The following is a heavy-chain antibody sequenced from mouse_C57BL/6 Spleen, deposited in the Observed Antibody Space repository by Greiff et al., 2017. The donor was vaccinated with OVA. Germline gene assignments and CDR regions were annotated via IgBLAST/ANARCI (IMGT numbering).Heavy chain of an antibody. V-gene: IGHV1-76*01. CDR2: LYPASGKT. J-gene: IGHJ1*03. D-gene: IGHD2-2*01. CDR3: ARGDCGCDGGYFDV. Sequence: VKLQESGAELVRPGASVKLSCKASGYTFTDYYINWVKQRPRQGLEWIARLYPASGKTSYNEKFKGKATLTAEKSSSTAYMQLGSLTSEDAAVYFCARGDCGCDGGYFDVWSTGTTVTVSS. CDR1: GYTFTDYY.